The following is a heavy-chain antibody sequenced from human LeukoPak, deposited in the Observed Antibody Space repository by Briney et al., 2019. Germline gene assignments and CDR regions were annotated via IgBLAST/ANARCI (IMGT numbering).Heavy chain of an antibody. Sequence: PGGSLTLSCAASGFTLRSYGMNWVRQAPGKGLEWVSYISTSSYYIYYADPVKGRFTISRDDAKNSLYLQMDSLRAEDTAIYYCARDASGSSTGLLDSWGQGTLVTVSS. CDR1: GFTLRSYG. V-gene: IGHV3-21*01. CDR2: ISTSSYYI. CDR3: ARDASGSSTGLLDS. D-gene: IGHD1-26*01. J-gene: IGHJ4*02.